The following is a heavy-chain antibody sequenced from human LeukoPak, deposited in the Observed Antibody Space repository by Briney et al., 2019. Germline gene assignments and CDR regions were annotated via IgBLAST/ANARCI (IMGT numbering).Heavy chain of an antibody. CDR1: GGSISSYY. D-gene: IGHD3-22*01. Sequence: PSETLSLTCTVSGGSISSYYWSWIRQPPGKGLEWIGYIYYSGSTNYNPSLKSRVTISVDTSKNQFSLKLSSVTAADTAVHYCARRVPGYYYDSSADAFDIWGQGTMVTVSS. V-gene: IGHV4-59*08. CDR3: ARRVPGYYYDSSADAFDI. CDR2: IYYSGST. J-gene: IGHJ3*02.